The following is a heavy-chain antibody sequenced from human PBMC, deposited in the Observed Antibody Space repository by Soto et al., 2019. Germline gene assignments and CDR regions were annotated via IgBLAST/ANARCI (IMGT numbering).Heavy chain of an antibody. CDR1: GYTFTSYA. D-gene: IGHD3-22*01. CDR2: INAGNGNT. J-gene: IGHJ4*02. Sequence: GASVKVSCKASGYTFTSYAMHWVRQAPGQRLEWMGWINAGNGNTKYSQKFQGRVTITRDTSASTAYMDLQMNSLRDEDTAVYYCARSYYHDSSAYYYDYWGQGALVTVSS. V-gene: IGHV1-3*01. CDR3: ARSYYHDSSAYYYDY.